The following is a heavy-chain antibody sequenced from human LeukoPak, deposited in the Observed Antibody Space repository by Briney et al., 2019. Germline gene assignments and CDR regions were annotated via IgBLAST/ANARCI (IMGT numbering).Heavy chain of an antibody. D-gene: IGHD3-22*01. CDR3: AKDRSGGYYLNDAFDI. J-gene: IGHJ3*02. V-gene: IGHV3-7*03. CDR2: IKKDGIEK. CDR1: GFTFSNYW. Sequence: PGGSLRLSCAASGFTFSNYWMSWVRQAPGKGLEWVANIKKDGIEKYYVDSVKGRITISRDNARNSLYLQVNSLRAEDTAVYYCAKDRSGGYYLNDAFDIWGQGTMITVSS.